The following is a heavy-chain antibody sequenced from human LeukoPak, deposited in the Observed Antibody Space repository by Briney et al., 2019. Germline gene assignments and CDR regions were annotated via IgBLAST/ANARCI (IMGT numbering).Heavy chain of an antibody. J-gene: IGHJ3*02. CDR1: GGSTSSYY. CDR2: IYTSGST. Sequence: SETLSLTCTVSGGSTSSYYWSWIRQPPGKGLEWIGYIYTSGSTNYNPSLKSRVTISVDTSKNQFSLKLSSVTAADTAVYYCARRMVYAIGASDIWGQGTMVTVSS. D-gene: IGHD2-8*01. CDR3: ARRMVYAIGASDI. V-gene: IGHV4-4*09.